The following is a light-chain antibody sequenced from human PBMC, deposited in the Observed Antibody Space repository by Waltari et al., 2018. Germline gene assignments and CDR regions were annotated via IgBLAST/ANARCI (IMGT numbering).Light chain of an antibody. CDR1: SLRSYY. V-gene: IGLV3-19*01. J-gene: IGLJ2*01. CDR2: DKN. CDR3: HSRDASGVAGS. Sequence: SSELTQDPAVSVAMGQTVRITCQGDSLRSYYASWYQQRPGQAPILVMYDKNNRPSGVPDRFSGSSSHNTASLTITGAQAEDEASYYCHSRDASGVAGSFGGGTK.